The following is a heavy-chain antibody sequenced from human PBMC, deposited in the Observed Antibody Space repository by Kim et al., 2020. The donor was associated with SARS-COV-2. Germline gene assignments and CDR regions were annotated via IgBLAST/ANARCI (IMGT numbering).Heavy chain of an antibody. V-gene: IGHV1-69*10. Sequence: SVKVSCKASGGTFSSYAITWVRQAPGQGLEGRGRFFPILGLETSAQKFQARATIPPDKPPGTAYMELRSWRLEATPVYSCGRAHMVRGVMDDSWGQGPL. D-gene: IGHD3-10*01. CDR2: FFPILGLE. CDR3: GRAHMVRGVMDDS. J-gene: IGHJ5*02. CDR1: GGTFSSYA.